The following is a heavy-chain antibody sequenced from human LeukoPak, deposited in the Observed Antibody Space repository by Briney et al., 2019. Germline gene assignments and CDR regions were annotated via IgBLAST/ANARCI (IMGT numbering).Heavy chain of an antibody. CDR3: AKTAGIAAAADFDY. CDR2: ISGSGDST. D-gene: IGHD6-13*01. Sequence: GGSLRLSCAAPGFTFSNYGMSWVRQAPGKGLEWVSSISGSGDSTYYADSVKGRFTISRDNSKNTLYLQMNSLRAEDTAVYYCAKTAGIAAAADFDYWGQGTLVTVSS. J-gene: IGHJ4*02. CDR1: GFTFSNYG. V-gene: IGHV3-23*01.